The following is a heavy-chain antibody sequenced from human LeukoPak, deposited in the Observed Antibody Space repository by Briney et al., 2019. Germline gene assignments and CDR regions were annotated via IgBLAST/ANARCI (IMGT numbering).Heavy chain of an antibody. V-gene: IGHV3-30*02. J-gene: IGHJ4*02. CDR1: GFSFSSYG. CDR2: IRYDGSNK. CDR3: AKATSYDILTGYTDY. D-gene: IGHD3-9*01. Sequence: GGSLRLSCAASGFSFSSYGMHWVRQAPGKGLEWVAFIRYDGSNKYYADSVKGRFTISRDNSKNTLYLQMNSLRAEDTAVYYCAKATSYDILTGYTDYWGQGTLVTVSS.